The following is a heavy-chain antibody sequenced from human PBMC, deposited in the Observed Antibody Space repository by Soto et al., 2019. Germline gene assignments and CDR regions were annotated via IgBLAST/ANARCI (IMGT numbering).Heavy chain of an antibody. V-gene: IGHV1-46*01. J-gene: IGHJ4*02. CDR2: INPRGDNT. Sequence: QVQLVQSGAEVKKPGASVKISCKASGYTFTSYYMHWVRQAPGQGLEWMGIINPRGDNTTYAQRFQGRVTMARDTSASTVYMELSSRRFEDTAMYYCATAPVWGEVSSLDYWGQGTLVTVSS. CDR3: ATAPVWGEVSSLDY. CDR1: GYTFTSYY. D-gene: IGHD3-16*02.